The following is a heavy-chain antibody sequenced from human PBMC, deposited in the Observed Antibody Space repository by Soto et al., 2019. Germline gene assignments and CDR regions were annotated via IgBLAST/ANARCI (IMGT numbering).Heavy chain of an antibody. D-gene: IGHD3-10*01. CDR2: IYYSGST. Sequence: SETLSLTCTVSGGSISSYYWSWIRRPPGKGLEWIGYIYYSGSTNYNPSLKSRVTISVDTSKNQFSLKLSSVTAADTAVYYCASKFGELLADAFDIWGQGTMVTVS. CDR3: ASKFGELLADAFDI. J-gene: IGHJ3*02. CDR1: GGSISSYY. V-gene: IGHV4-59*01.